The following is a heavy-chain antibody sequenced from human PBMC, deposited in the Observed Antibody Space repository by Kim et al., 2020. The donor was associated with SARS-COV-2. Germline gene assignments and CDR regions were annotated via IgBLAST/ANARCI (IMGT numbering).Heavy chain of an antibody. CDR3: AVYLREPYYFDY. CDR1: GGSISSSSYY. Sequence: SETLSLTCTVSGGSISSSSYYWGWIRQPPGKGLEWIGSIYYSGSTYYNPSLKSRVTISVDTSKNQFSLKLSSVTAADTAVYYCAVYLREPYYFDYWGQGTLVTVSS. V-gene: IGHV4-39*01. CDR2: IYYSGST. D-gene: IGHD2-2*02. J-gene: IGHJ4*02.